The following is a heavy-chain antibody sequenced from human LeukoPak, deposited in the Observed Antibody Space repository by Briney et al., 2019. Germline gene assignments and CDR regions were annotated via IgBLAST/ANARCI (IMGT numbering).Heavy chain of an antibody. CDR2: IIPIFGTA. Sequence: SVKVSCKASGGTFSSYAISWVRQAPGQGVEWMGRIIPIFGTANYAQKFQGRVTITTNESTSTAYMELSSLRSEDTAVYYCARVGRPLAPDYWGQGTLVTVSS. V-gene: IGHV1-69*05. D-gene: IGHD1-1*01. CDR1: GGTFSSYA. CDR3: ARVGRPLAPDY. J-gene: IGHJ4*02.